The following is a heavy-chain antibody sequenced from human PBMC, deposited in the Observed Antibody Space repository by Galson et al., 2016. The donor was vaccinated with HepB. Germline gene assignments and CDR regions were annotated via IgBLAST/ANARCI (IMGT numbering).Heavy chain of an antibody. Sequence: SLRLSCAASGFTFSPYNMNWVRQTPEKGLEWVSFISDSGTNIHYADSVKGRFTISRDNAESSLFLQMNSLRDEYTAMYYCAREFMGTWLYGFDLWGQGTMVTVSS. D-gene: IGHD5-12*01. CDR1: GFTFSPYN. J-gene: IGHJ3*01. CDR3: AREFMGTWLYGFDL. CDR2: ISDSGTNI. V-gene: IGHV3-48*02.